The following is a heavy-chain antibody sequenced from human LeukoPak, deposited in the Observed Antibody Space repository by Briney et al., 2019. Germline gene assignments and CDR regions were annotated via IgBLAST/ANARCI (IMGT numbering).Heavy chain of an antibody. J-gene: IGHJ5*02. Sequence: ASVKVSCKASGGTFSSYAISWVRQAPGQGLEWMGGIIPIFGTTNYAQKFQDRVTITADKSTSTAYMELSSLRSGDTAVYYCARDYGDNNWFDHWGQGTLVTVSS. V-gene: IGHV1-69*06. CDR1: GGTFSSYA. D-gene: IGHD4-17*01. CDR3: ARDYGDNNWFDH. CDR2: IIPIFGTT.